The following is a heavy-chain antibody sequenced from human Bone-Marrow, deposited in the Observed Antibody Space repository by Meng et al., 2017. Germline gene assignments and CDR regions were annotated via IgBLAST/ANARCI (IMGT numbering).Heavy chain of an antibody. V-gene: IGHV4-39*07. CDR1: GGSISSSSYY. CDR3: ARGVLKRWYYDSSGSIFDY. Sequence: SETLSLTCTVSGGSISSSSYYWGWIRQPPGKGLEWIGSIYYSGSTYYNPSLKSRVTISVDTSKNQFSLKLSSVTAADTAVYYCARGVLKRWYYDSSGSIFDYWGQGTLVTVSS. CDR2: IYYSGST. D-gene: IGHD3-22*01. J-gene: IGHJ4*02.